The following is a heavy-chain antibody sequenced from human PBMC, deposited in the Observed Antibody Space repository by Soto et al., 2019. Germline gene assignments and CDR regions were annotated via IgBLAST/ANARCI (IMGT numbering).Heavy chain of an antibody. CDR1: GGSISSYY. CDR2: IYYSGST. Sequence: SETLSLTCTVSGGSISSYYWSWIRQPPGKGLEWIGYIYYSGSTNYNPSLKSRVTISVDTSKNQFSLKLSSVTAADTAVYYCARLASSSWSTYYFDYWGQGTLVIVSS. D-gene: IGHD6-13*01. J-gene: IGHJ4*02. CDR3: ARLASSSWSTYYFDY. V-gene: IGHV4-59*01.